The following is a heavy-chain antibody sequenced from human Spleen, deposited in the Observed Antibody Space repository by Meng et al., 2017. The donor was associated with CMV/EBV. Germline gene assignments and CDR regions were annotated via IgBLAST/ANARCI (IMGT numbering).Heavy chain of an antibody. D-gene: IGHD3-9*01. CDR1: GFTFTDYY. V-gene: IGHV3-11*04. CDR3: ARALADYDLLTGLDF. J-gene: IGHJ4*02. Sequence: SGFTFTDYYMSWIRQAPGKGLEWISYISSSGTTKSYADSVKGRFTISRDNAHISLYLQMNSLRAEDMAVYYCARALADYDLLTGLDFWGQGALVTVSS. CDR2: ISSSGTTK.